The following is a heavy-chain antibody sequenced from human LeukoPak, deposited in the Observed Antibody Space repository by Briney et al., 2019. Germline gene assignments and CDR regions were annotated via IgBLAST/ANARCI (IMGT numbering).Heavy chain of an antibody. CDR1: GFIFTSYE. CDR3: ARDAPGTVTNDY. CDR2: ISRSGNTK. V-gene: IGHV3-48*03. Sequence: PGGSLRLSCAASGFIFTSYEMNWVRQAPGKGLEWVSWISRSGNTKYADPVKGRFTISRDNAKNSLYLQMNSLRVEDTAVYYCARDAPGTVTNDYWGQGTLVTVSS. D-gene: IGHD4-17*01. J-gene: IGHJ4*02.